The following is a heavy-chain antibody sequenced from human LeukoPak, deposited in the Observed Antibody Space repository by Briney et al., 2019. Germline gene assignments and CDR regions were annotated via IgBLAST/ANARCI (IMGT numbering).Heavy chain of an antibody. Sequence: GGSLRLSCAASGFTFSSYWMHWVRQAPGKGLVWVSRINSDGSSTSYADSVKGRFTISRDNAKDTLYLQMNSLRAEDTAVYYCARAQRSGYERYQYYFDYWGQGTLVTVSS. CDR3: ARAQRSGYERYQYYFDY. J-gene: IGHJ4*02. CDR2: INSDGSST. V-gene: IGHV3-74*01. CDR1: GFTFSSYW. D-gene: IGHD5-12*01.